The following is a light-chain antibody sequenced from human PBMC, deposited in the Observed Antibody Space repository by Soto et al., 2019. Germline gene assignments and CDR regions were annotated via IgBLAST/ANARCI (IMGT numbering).Light chain of an antibody. CDR2: DAS. CDR1: QSISSW. J-gene: IGKJ1*01. V-gene: IGKV1-5*01. Sequence: DIPMTQSPSTLSASVGDRVTITCRASQSISSWLAWYQKKPGKAPKLLIYDASSLESGVPSRFSGSGSGTEFNLTISRLQTDDFATYYCQQYNSYSQTFGQGTKLDIK. CDR3: QQYNSYSQT.